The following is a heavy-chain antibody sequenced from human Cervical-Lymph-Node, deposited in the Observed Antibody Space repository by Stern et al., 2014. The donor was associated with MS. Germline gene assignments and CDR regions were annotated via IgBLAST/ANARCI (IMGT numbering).Heavy chain of an antibody. J-gene: IGHJ4*02. Sequence: VQLVQSGAEVKKPGASVKVSCKASGYTFTSYYMHWVRQAPGQGIAWMGIINPSGGRTSYAPKFQGTVTLTRATSTSTASTELSSLRSEDTAVYYCARTLNCGGDCYPGGYFDYWGQGTLVTVSS. CDR3: ARTLNCGGDCYPGGYFDY. CDR2: INPSGGRT. V-gene: IGHV1-46*03. D-gene: IGHD2-21*02. CDR1: GYTFTSYY.